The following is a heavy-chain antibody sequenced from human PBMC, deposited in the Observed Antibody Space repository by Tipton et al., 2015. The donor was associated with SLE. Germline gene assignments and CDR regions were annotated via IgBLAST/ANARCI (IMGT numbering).Heavy chain of an antibody. CDR3: AKGGRLRSDLSSDY. D-gene: IGHD1-26*01. V-gene: IGHV3-48*03. CDR2: VSESGSSI. CDR1: GFLLGGNE. J-gene: IGHJ4*02. Sequence: SLRLSCVASGFLLGGNEMNWVRQAPDRGLEWVAYVSESGSSIYYRDSVKGRLTISRDSSKNTLYLQMNSLRAEDTAVYYCAKGGRLRSDLSSDYWGQGTLVTVSS.